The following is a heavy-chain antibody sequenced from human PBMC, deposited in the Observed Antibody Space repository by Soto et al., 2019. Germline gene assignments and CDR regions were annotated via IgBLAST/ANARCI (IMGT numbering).Heavy chain of an antibody. Sequence: EVQLVESGGGLVQPGRSLRLSCAASGFTFDDYDMHWVRQAPGKVLEWVSGISWNSGSIGYADSVKGRFTISRDNAKNSLYLQMNSLRAEDTALYYCAKGRRGYSYGYHYYYGMDVWGQGTTVTVSS. J-gene: IGHJ6*02. V-gene: IGHV3-9*01. CDR3: AKGRRGYSYGYHYYYGMDV. D-gene: IGHD5-18*01. CDR2: ISWNSGSI. CDR1: GFTFDDYD.